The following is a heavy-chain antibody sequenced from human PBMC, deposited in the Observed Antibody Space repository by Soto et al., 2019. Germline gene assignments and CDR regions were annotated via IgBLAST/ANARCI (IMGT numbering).Heavy chain of an antibody. CDR2: ISGSAGTP. V-gene: IGHV3-23*01. J-gene: IGHJ4*02. CDR3: AKGVSGSSSWYVEY. D-gene: IGHD6-13*01. Sequence: PGGSLRLSCAASGFTFSSYGMSWVRQAPGKGLEWVSAISGSAGTPYYADAVRGRFTISRDNSKNTLSLQMNSLRVEDTAVYYCAKGVSGSSSWYVEYWGQGTLVTVSS. CDR1: GFTFSSYG.